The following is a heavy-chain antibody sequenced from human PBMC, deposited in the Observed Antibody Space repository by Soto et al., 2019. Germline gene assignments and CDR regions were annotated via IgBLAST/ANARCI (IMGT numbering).Heavy chain of an antibody. Sequence: QVHLVQSGAEVKKPGSSVRVSCKASGGSLSNYAVAWVRQAPGQRLEWMGGITPMFGIANYAQKFQGRVTLTADESTGTAYMELSSLRSDDTATYYCASDRHHSGFEDWGQGTLVTVSS. J-gene: IGHJ4*02. V-gene: IGHV1-69*01. CDR3: ASDRHHSGFED. CDR2: ITPMFGIA. CDR1: GGSLSNYA.